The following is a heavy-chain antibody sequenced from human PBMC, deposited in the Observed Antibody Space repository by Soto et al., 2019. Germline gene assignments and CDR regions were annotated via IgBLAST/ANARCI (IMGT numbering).Heavy chain of an antibody. CDR2: IYWDDDK. CDR1: GFSLSSTRMA. D-gene: IGHD6-19*01. Sequence: QITLKESGPTLVKPTQTLTLTCTFSGFSLSSTRMAVGWIRQPPGKALEWLALIYWDDDKRYRPFLKSRLTITKDTSKTQVVLTMSNMDPVDTARYYCAHIVVAGLGYYFDYWGQGTLVTVSS. V-gene: IGHV2-5*02. CDR3: AHIVVAGLGYYFDY. J-gene: IGHJ4*02.